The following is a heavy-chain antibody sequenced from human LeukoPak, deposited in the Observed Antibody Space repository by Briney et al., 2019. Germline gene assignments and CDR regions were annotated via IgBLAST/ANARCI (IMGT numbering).Heavy chain of an antibody. D-gene: IGHD2-21*02. J-gene: IGHJ6*02. V-gene: IGHV4-39*07. Sequence: SETLSLTCTVSGGSISSSSYYWGWIRQPPGKGLEWIGSIYYSGSTYYNPSLKSRVTISVDTSKNQFSLKLSSVTAADTAVYYCARVYDSGDYCYGMDVWGQGTTVTVSS. CDR3: ARVYDSGDYCYGMDV. CDR2: IYYSGST. CDR1: GGSISSSSYY.